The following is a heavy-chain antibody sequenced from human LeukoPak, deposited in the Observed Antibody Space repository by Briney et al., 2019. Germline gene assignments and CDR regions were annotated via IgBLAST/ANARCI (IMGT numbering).Heavy chain of an antibody. D-gene: IGHD6-13*01. Sequence: SGTLSLTCAVSGGSISSSNWWSWVRQPPGKGLEWIGEIYHSGSTNYNPSLKSRVTISVDKSKNQFSLKLSSVTAADTAVYYCARIAAANYYYYGMDVWGQGTTVTVSS. V-gene: IGHV4-4*02. CDR1: GGSISSSNW. J-gene: IGHJ6*02. CDR2: IYHSGST. CDR3: ARIAAANYYYYGMDV.